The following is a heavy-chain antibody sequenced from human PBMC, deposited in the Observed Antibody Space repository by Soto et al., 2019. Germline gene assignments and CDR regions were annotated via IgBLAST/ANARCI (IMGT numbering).Heavy chain of an antibody. J-gene: IGHJ4*02. D-gene: IGHD6-13*01. CDR1: GYTFSSYG. CDR3: ARATQTVAGAGIWY. Sequence: ASVKVSCKTSGYTFSSYGISWVRQAPGQGLEWMGWISGYNGDTNYAQKLQGRVTMTTDTSTSTAYMELRSLRYDDTAVYYCARATQTVAGAGIWYWGQGTLVTVSS. CDR2: ISGYNGDT. V-gene: IGHV1-18*04.